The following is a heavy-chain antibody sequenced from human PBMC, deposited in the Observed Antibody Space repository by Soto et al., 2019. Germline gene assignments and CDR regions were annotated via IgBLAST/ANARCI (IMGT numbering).Heavy chain of an antibody. CDR3: ARDHSGYDEEYFQH. V-gene: IGHV3-7*03. CDR1: GFTFSSYW. D-gene: IGHD5-12*01. J-gene: IGHJ1*01. Sequence: LRLSCAASGFTFSSYWMSWVRQAPGKGLEWVANIKQDGSEKYYVDSVKGRFTISRDNAKNSLYLQMNSLRAEDTAVYYCARDHSGYDEEYFQHWGQGTLVTVSS. CDR2: IKQDGSEK.